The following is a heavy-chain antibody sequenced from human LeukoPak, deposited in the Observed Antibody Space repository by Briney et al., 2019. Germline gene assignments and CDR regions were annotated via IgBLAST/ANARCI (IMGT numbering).Heavy chain of an antibody. D-gene: IGHD6-6*01. Sequence: PSETLSLTCTVSGGSISSSSYYWGWIRQPPGKGLEWIGSIYYSGSTYYNPSLKSRVTISVDTSKNQFSLKLSSVTAADTAVYYCARPSYSSSSRDYWGQGTLVTVSS. CDR3: ARPSYSSSSRDY. J-gene: IGHJ4*02. CDR1: GGSISSSSYY. CDR2: IYYSGST. V-gene: IGHV4-39*01.